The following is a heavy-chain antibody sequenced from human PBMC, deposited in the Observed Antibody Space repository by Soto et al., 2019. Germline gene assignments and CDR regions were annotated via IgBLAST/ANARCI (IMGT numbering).Heavy chain of an antibody. CDR2: IYYSGNT. CDR3: ARGIVGAERSFDY. CDR1: GSSISSSRYC. J-gene: IGHJ4*02. D-gene: IGHD1-26*01. Sequence: SETLSLTCTVSGSSISSSRYCWGWIRQPPGKGLEWIGNIYYSGNTYYNPSLRSRVTISVDTSKNQFSLKVSSVTAADTAMYYCARGIVGAERSFDYWGQGTLVTVSS. V-gene: IGHV4-39*01.